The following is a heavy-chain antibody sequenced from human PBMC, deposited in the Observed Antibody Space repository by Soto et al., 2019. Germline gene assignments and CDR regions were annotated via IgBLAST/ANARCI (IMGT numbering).Heavy chain of an antibody. D-gene: IGHD6-13*01. CDR2: ISYDGSNK. CDR1: GFTFSSYG. CDR3: AKYSSSYFDY. V-gene: IGHV3-30*18. J-gene: IGHJ4*02. Sequence: VGSLRLSCAASGFTFSSYGMHWVRQAPGKGLEWVAVISYDGSNKYYADSVKGRFTISRDNSKNTLYLQMNSLRAEDTAVYYCAKYSSSYFDYWGQGTLVTVSS.